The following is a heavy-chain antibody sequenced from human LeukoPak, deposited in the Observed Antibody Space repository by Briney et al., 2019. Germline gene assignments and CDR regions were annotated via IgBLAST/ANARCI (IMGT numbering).Heavy chain of an antibody. D-gene: IGHD2-2*01. CDR3: AREIKEGGSSTIDY. Sequence: SETLSLTCGVYGGSFSGYYWSWIRQPPGKGLEWIGEIYHSGSTNYNPSLKSRVTISVDKSKNQFSLKLSSVTAADTAVYYCAREIKEGGSSTIDYWGQGTLVTVSS. J-gene: IGHJ4*02. CDR1: GGSFSGYY. CDR2: IYHSGST. V-gene: IGHV4-34*01.